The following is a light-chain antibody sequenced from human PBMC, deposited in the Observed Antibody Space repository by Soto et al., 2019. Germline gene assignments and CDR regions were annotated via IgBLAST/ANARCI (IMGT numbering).Light chain of an antibody. CDR2: EVS. CDR1: SSDVGGYNY. V-gene: IGLV2-14*01. CDR3: SSYTSSSTPLV. Sequence: QSVLTQPASVSGSPGQSITISCTGTSSDVGGYNYVSWYQQHPGKAPKLMIYEVSNRPSGVSNRFSGSKSGNTASLTISGPQAEDEADYYCSSYTSSSTPLVFGTGTKVTV. J-gene: IGLJ1*01.